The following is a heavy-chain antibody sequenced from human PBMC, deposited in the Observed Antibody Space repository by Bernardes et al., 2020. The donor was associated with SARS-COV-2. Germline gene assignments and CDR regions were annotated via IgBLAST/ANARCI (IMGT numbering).Heavy chain of an antibody. CDR1: SGSFSGDY. V-gene: IGHV4-34*01. CDR2: INDSGST. Sequence: LSLTCAVYSGSFSGDYWSWIRQTPGKGLEWIGEINDSGSTKYNPALKSRVTISVDPSKNQFSLKLNSVTAADTAVYYCARGSAAVVSHFMLLFANWYFDLWGRGTLVTVSS. J-gene: IGHJ2*01. CDR3: ARGSAAVVSHFMLLFANWYFDL. D-gene: IGHD2-15*01.